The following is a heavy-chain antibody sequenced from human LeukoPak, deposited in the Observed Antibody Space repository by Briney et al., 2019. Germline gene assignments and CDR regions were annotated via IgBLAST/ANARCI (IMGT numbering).Heavy chain of an antibody. CDR1: GGSISSYY. Sequence: SETLSLTCTVSGGSISSYYWSWIRQPPGKGLEWIGYIYYSGSTNYNPSLKSRVTISVDTSKNQFSLKLSSVTAADTAVYYCARLSLPGYSGSYYFDYWGQGTLVTVSS. D-gene: IGHD1-26*01. CDR2: IYYSGST. CDR3: ARLSLPGYSGSYYFDY. V-gene: IGHV4-59*08. J-gene: IGHJ4*02.